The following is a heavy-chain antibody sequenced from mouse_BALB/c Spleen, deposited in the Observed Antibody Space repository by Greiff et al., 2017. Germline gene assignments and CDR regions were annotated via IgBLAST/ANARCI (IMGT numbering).Heavy chain of an antibody. CDR2: INPNNGGT. V-gene: IGHV1-18*01. CDR3: ASWGYGSSPWFAY. J-gene: IGHJ3*01. CDR1: GYTFTDYN. D-gene: IGHD1-1*01. Sequence: VQLKQSGPELVKPGASVKIPCKASGYTFTDYNMDWVKQSHGKSLEWIGDINPNNGGTIYNQKFKGKATLTVDKSSSTAYMELRSLTSEDTAVYDCASWGYGSSPWFAYWGQGTLVTVSA.